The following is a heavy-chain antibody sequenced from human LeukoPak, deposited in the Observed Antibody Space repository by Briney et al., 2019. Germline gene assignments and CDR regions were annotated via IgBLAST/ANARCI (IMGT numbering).Heavy chain of an antibody. CDR2: ISTYNGNT. V-gene: IGHV1-18*01. D-gene: IGHD1-26*01. Sequence: ASVKVSCKASGYTFTSYAISWVRQAPGEGLEWMGWISTYNGNTNYAQKTQGRVTMTTDTSTSTAYMEVRSLRSDDTAVYYCARAGSGSYYHWFDPWGQGTLVTVSS. J-gene: IGHJ5*02. CDR3: ARAGSGSYYHWFDP. CDR1: GYTFTSYA.